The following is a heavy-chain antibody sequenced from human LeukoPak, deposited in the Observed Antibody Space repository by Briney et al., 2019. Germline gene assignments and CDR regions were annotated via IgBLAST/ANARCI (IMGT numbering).Heavy chain of an antibody. V-gene: IGHV3-30*01. CDR3: AKGREWFGELYAFDI. D-gene: IGHD3-10*01. Sequence: GGSLRLSCAASGFTFSSYAMHWVRQAPGKGLEWVAVISYDGSNKYYADSVKGRFTISRDNSKNTLYLQMNSLRAEDTAVYYYAKGREWFGELYAFDIWGQGTMVTVSS. CDR2: ISYDGSNK. J-gene: IGHJ3*02. CDR1: GFTFSSYA.